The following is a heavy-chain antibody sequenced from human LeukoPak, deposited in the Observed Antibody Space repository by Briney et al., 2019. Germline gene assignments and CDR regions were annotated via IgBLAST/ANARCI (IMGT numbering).Heavy chain of an antibody. V-gene: IGHV1-24*01. CDR2: FDPEDGET. CDR1: GYTLTELS. J-gene: IGHJ3*02. D-gene: IGHD3-22*01. CDR3: AKGDYYDSSGYYYGVHAFDI. Sequence: ASVKVSCKVSGYTLTELSMHWVRQAPGKGLEWMGGFDPEDGETIYAQKFQGRVTMTEDTSTDTAYMELSSLRSGDTAVYYCAKGDYYDSSGYYYGVHAFDIWGQGTMVTVSS.